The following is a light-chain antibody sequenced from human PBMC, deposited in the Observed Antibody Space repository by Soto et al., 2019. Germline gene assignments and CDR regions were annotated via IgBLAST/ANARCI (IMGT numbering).Light chain of an antibody. CDR2: GNS. V-gene: IGLV1-40*01. CDR3: QSYDSSLSGPVV. J-gene: IGLJ7*01. Sequence: QSVLTQPPSVSGAPGQRVTLSCTGRTSNIGAGYDVHWYQHLPGTAPKLLIYGNSNRPSGVPDRFSGSKSGTSASLAITGLQAEDEADYYCQSYDSSLSGPVVFGGGTQLTVL. CDR1: TSNIGAGYD.